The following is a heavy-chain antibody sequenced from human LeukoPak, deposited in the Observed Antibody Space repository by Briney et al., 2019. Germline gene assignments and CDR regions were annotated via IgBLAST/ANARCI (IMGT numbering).Heavy chain of an antibody. CDR1: GVSVSSGSYY. CDR2: IYYSGST. J-gene: IGHJ3*02. Sequence: TSETLSLTCTVSGVSVSSGSYYWSWIRQPPGKGLEWIGYIYYSGSTKYNPSLKSRVTITVDTSKNQFSLKLSSVTAADTAVYYCATYGEVVAATIDIWGQGTMVTVSS. CDR3: ATYGEVVAATIDI. V-gene: IGHV4-61*01. D-gene: IGHD2-15*01.